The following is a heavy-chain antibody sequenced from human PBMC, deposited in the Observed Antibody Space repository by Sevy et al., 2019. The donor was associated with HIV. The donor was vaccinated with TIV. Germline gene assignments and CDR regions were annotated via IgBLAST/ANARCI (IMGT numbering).Heavy chain of an antibody. J-gene: IGHJ5*02. CDR1: GFTFSSSI. Sequence: GGSLRLSCAASGFTFSSSIINWVRQAPGKGLEWVSSISGTDSTIYYADSVKGRFTISRDNAKNSLYLQMHSLRDEDTAVYYCARSDYGDYVGWFDPWGQGTLVTVSS. D-gene: IGHD4-17*01. CDR2: ISGTDSTI. CDR3: ARSDYGDYVGWFDP. V-gene: IGHV3-48*02.